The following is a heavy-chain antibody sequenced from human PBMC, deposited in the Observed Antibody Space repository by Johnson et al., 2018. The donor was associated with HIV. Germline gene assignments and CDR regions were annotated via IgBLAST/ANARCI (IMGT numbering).Heavy chain of an antibody. CDR3: AIMSAPEDADAFDF. Sequence: QVQLVESGGGVVQPGRSLRLSCAASGFTFSSYVMHWVRQAPGKGLEWVAFISYDGSNKYYADSVKGRFTISRDNSRNTLYLQMNSLRAEDTTVYFCAIMSAPEDADAFDFWGQGTMVTVSS. V-gene: IGHV3-30*19. CDR1: GFTFSSYV. D-gene: IGHD1-14*01. CDR2: ISYDGSNK. J-gene: IGHJ3*01.